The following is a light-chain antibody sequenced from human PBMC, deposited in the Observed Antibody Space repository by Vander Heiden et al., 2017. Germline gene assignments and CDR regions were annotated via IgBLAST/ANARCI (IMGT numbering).Light chain of an antibody. V-gene: IGKV2-28*01. J-gene: IGKJ1*01. CDR1: QNLLHSNAHNY. CDR3: RQALQTPGT. Sequence: DIVMAQSPLSLPVTPGEPASISCRSSQNLLHSNAHNYLDWYLQQPGQSPQLLIYLGSNRAPGVPDRFSGSGSGTDFTLKISRVEAGDVGVYYCRQALQTPGTFGQGTKVEIK. CDR2: LGS.